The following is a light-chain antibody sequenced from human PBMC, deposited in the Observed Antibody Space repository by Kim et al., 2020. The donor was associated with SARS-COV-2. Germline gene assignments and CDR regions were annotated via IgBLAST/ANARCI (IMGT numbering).Light chain of an antibody. Sequence: DIQMTQSPSTLSASVGDRVTITCRASQSVSPWLAWYQQKPGKAPKLLIYKASSLDSGVPSRFSGSGSGTEFTLTISSLQPDDFATYYCQAYNNFPLTFGGGTKLEI. J-gene: IGKJ4*01. V-gene: IGKV1-5*03. CDR3: QAYNNFPLT. CDR2: KAS. CDR1: QSVSPW.